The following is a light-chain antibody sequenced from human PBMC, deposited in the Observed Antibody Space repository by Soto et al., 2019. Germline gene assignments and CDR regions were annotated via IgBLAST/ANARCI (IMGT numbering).Light chain of an antibody. J-gene: IGKJ4*01. CDR3: QQTYSNFVS. CDR2: AAS. Sequence: DIQMTQSPSSLSASVGDRVTITCRSSQTISTYLHWFQQKPGKAPNLLIYAASSLQSGVPSRFSGSGSGTDFTLTISSLQPEDFRTYYCQQTYSNFVSFGGGTKVDIK. CDR1: QTISTY. V-gene: IGKV1-39*01.